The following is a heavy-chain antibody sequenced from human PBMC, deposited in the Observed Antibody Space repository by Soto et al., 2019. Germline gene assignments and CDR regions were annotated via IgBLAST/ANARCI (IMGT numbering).Heavy chain of an antibody. D-gene: IGHD3-3*01. CDR3: ARGESSYDFWSGYYYYGMDV. V-gene: IGHV1-69*13. CDR2: IIPIFGVT. J-gene: IGHJ6*02. Sequence: SVKVSCKASGGTVSSYAISWVLQAPRQGLEWMEWIIPIFGVTNYAQKFQGRVTIIADESTSTAYMELSSLRSEDTAVYYCARGESSYDFWSGYYYYGMDVWGQGTTVTVS. CDR1: GGTVSSYA.